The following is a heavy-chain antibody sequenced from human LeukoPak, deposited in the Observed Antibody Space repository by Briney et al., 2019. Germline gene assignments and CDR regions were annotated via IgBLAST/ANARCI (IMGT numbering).Heavy chain of an antibody. D-gene: IGHD2-15*01. CDR1: GGSISSCNW. J-gene: IGHJ6*03. Sequence: SETLSLTCAVSGGSISSCNWWSWVRQPPGKGLEWIGEIHHSGSTNYNPSLKSRVTISVDKSRNQFSLKLSSVTAADTAVYYCARTTEGYCRGRSCYSYYYYMDVWGKGTTVTVSS. V-gene: IGHV4-4*02. CDR2: IHHSGST. CDR3: ARTTEGYCRGRSCYSYYYYMDV.